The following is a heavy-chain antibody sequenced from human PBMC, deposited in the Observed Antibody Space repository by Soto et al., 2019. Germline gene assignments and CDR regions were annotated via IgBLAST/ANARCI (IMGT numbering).Heavy chain of an antibody. J-gene: IGHJ4*02. CDR3: AKKITIYAVDPADY. CDR1: GFTFSDFG. D-gene: IGHD3-3*01. Sequence: PGGSLRLSXAASGFTFSDFGMSSVRQAPVKGLEWVSVISARGDATYYAASVKGRFTLSRDNSKSTLYLQMNSLTVADTAVHYCAKKITIYAVDPADYWGQGTQVTVSS. CDR2: ISARGDAT. V-gene: IGHV3-23*01.